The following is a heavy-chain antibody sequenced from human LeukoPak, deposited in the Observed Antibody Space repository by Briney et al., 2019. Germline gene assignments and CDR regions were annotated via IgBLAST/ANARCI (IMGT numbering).Heavy chain of an antibody. J-gene: IGHJ4*02. Sequence: RRSLRLSCAASGFTFSSFGMNWVRQAPGKGLEWVAVISYDGSNKYYVDSVRGRFAVSRDNSKNTLYLQMNSLRGEDTAVYYCAKRMGPSIAATDLDYWGQGTLVTVSS. CDR1: GFTFSSFG. V-gene: IGHV3-30*18. CDR2: ISYDGSNK. CDR3: AKRMGPSIAATDLDY. D-gene: IGHD6-13*01.